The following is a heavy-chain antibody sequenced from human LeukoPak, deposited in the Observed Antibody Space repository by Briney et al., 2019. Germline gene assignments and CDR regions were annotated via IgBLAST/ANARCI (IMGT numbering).Heavy chain of an antibody. V-gene: IGHV1-2*02. CDR3: ARDPRFGEDPLYYFDY. CDR2: INPNSGGT. CDR1: GYTFTGYY. Sequence: GASVKVSCKASGYTFTGYYMHWVRQAPGQGLEWMGWINPNSGGTNYAQKFQGRVTMTRDTSISTAYMELSRLRSDDTAVYYCARDPRFGEDPLYYFDYWGQGTLVTVSS. D-gene: IGHD3-10*01. J-gene: IGHJ4*02.